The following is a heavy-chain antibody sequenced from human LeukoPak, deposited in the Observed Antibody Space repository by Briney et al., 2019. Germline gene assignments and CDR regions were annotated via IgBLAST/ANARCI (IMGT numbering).Heavy chain of an antibody. CDR1: GGSISSYY. D-gene: IGHD5-24*01. Sequence: SETLSLTCTVSGGSISSYYWSWIRQPPGKGLEWIGYIHYSGSTNYNPSLKSRVTISIDTSKNQFSLKLSSVTAADTAVYYCARGGRDGHNGHFDYWGQGTLVTVSS. CDR2: IHYSGST. CDR3: ARGGRDGHNGHFDY. J-gene: IGHJ4*02. V-gene: IGHV4-59*01.